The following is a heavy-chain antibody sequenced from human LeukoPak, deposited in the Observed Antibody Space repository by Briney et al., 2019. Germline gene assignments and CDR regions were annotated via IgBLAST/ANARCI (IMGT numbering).Heavy chain of an antibody. D-gene: IGHD3-3*01. V-gene: IGHV1-8*03. Sequence: ASVKVSCKASGYTFTNYDINWVRQATGQGLEWMGWMNPNSGNTAYAQKFQGRVTLIRNTSINTAYMELSSLTSEDTAVYYCARGRLRGNYYYYMGVWGTGTTVTVSS. CDR3: ARGRLRGNYYYYMGV. J-gene: IGHJ6*03. CDR1: GYTFTNYD. CDR2: MNPNSGNT.